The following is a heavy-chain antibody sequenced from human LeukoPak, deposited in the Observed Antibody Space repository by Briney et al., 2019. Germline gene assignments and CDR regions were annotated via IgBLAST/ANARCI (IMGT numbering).Heavy chain of an antibody. CDR2: IIPIFGTA. CDR1: GGTFSSYA. V-gene: IGHV1-69*05. J-gene: IGHJ4*02. CDR3: ARSEDYYASSGYYYGFDY. Sequence: SVKVSCKASGGTFSSYAISWVRQAPGQGLEWMGRIIPIFGTANYAQKFQGRVTITTDESTSTAYMELSSLRSEDTAVYYCARSEDYYASSGYYYGFDYWGQGTLVTVSS. D-gene: IGHD3-22*01.